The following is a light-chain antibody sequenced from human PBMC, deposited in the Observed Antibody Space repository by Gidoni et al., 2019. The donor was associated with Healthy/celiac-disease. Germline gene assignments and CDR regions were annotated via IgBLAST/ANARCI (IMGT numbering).Light chain of an antibody. V-gene: IGKV3-20*01. J-gene: IGKJ4*01. CDR1: QSVSSSY. Sequence: EIVLTQTPGTLSLSPGERATLSCRASQSVSSSYLAWYQKKPGQAPRLLIYGASSMATGITDRFSGSGSGTDFTLTISRLEPEDFAVYYCQQYGSSRLTFGGGTKVEIK. CDR2: GAS. CDR3: QQYGSSRLT.